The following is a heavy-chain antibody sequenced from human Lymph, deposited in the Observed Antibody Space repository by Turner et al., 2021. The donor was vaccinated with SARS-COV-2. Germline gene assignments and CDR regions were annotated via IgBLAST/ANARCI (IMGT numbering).Heavy chain of an antibody. J-gene: IGHJ4*02. V-gene: IGHV3-33*01. CDR3: ARHNGGRLDY. CDR1: GFTFSSSG. CDR2: IWYDGSNK. Sequence: QVQLVESGGGLFEPGGSLGPSCAASGFTFSSSGMHWVRQAPGKGLEWVAVIWYDGSNKYYADSVKGRFTISRDNSKNTLYLQMNSLRAEDTAVYYCARHNGGRLDYWGQGTLVTVSS. D-gene: IGHD3-16*01.